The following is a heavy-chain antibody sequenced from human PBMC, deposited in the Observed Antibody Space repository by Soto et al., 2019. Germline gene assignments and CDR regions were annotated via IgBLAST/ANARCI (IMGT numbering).Heavy chain of an antibody. CDR1: GFTFSSYA. J-gene: IGHJ4*02. CDR3: AKYHYYDSSGYQPIQDY. CDR2: ISGSGGST. V-gene: IGHV3-23*01. D-gene: IGHD3-22*01. Sequence: GGSLRLSCAASGFTFSSYAMSWVRQAPGKGLEWVSAISGSGGSTYYADSVKGRFTISRDNSKNTLYLQMNSLRAEDTAVYYCAKYHYYDSSGYQPIQDYWGQGTLVTVSS.